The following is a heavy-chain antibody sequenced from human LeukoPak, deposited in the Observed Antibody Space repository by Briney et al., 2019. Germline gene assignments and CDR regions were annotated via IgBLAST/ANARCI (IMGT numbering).Heavy chain of an antibody. CDR3: ARGEYSYGPRSNWFNP. Sequence: SVKVSCKASGGTFSSYAISWVRQAPGQGLEWMGGIIPIFGTANYAQKFQGRVTVTADESTSTAYMELSSLRSEDTAVYYCARGEYSYGPRSNWFNPWGQGTLVTVSS. D-gene: IGHD5-18*01. CDR2: IIPIFGTA. J-gene: IGHJ5*02. V-gene: IGHV1-69*13. CDR1: GGTFSSYA.